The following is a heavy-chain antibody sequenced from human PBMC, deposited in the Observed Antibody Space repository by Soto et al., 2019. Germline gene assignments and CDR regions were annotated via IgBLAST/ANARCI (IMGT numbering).Heavy chain of an antibody. CDR1: GDSITSIYH. D-gene: IGHD3-3*01. Sequence: SETLSLTCAVSGDSITSIYHWAWIRQPPGRGLEWVASIYHTGTTYYNPSLKSRATISVDTSKNQFSLNLRSVTAADTAIYYCATRITVFGLLIPPFDPWGQGTQVTVSS. J-gene: IGHJ5*02. CDR2: IYHTGTT. V-gene: IGHV4-38-2*01. CDR3: ATRITVFGLLIPPFDP.